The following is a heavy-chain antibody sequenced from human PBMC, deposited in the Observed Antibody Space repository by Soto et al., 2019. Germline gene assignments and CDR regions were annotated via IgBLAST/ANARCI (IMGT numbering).Heavy chain of an antibody. Sequence: SETLSITCTVSGGSISSYYWSWIRQPPGKGLEWIGYIYYSGSTNYNPSLKSRVTISVDTSKNQFSLKLSSVTAADTAVYYCARGGAARPNYFDYWGQGTLVTVSS. V-gene: IGHV4-59*01. CDR2: IYYSGST. D-gene: IGHD6-6*01. CDR3: ARGGAARPNYFDY. CDR1: GGSISSYY. J-gene: IGHJ4*02.